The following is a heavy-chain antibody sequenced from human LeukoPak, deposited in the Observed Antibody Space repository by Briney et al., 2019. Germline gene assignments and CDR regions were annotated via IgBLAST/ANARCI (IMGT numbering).Heavy chain of an antibody. D-gene: IGHD3-3*01. J-gene: IGHJ5*02. Sequence: GGSLRLSCAASGFTFSSYAMSWVRQAPGKGLEWVSAISGSGGSTYYADSVKGRFTISRDNSKNTLYLQMNSLRAEDTAVYYCAKRLRITIFGDNDPWGQGTLVTVSS. CDR1: GFTFSSYA. CDR3: AKRLRITIFGDNDP. CDR2: ISGSGGST. V-gene: IGHV3-23*01.